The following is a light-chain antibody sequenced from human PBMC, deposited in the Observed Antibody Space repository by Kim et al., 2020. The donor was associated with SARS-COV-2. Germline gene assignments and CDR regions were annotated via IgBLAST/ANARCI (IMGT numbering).Light chain of an antibody. CDR1: QSVLYSSNNKNY. CDR3: QQYYSLPLT. Sequence: DIVTTQSPDSLAVSLGERATINCKSSQSVLYSSNNKNYLAWYQQKPGQPPKLLIYWASTRESGVPDRFSGSGSGTDFTLTISGLQAEDVAVYYYQQYYSLPLTFGGGTKVDIK. V-gene: IGKV4-1*01. J-gene: IGKJ4*01. CDR2: WAS.